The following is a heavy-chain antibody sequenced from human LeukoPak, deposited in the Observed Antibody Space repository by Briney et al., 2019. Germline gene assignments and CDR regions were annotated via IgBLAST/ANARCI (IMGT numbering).Heavy chain of an antibody. CDR2: ISSNGGST. CDR1: GFTFSSYA. Sequence: GSLRLSCAASGFTFSSYAMHWVRQAPGKGLEYVSAISSNGGSTYYANSVKGRFTISRDNSKNTLYLQMGSLRAEDKAVYYCAREGVGNAFDIWGQGTMVTVSS. J-gene: IGHJ3*02. V-gene: IGHV3-64*01. CDR3: AREGVGNAFDI. D-gene: IGHD1-26*01.